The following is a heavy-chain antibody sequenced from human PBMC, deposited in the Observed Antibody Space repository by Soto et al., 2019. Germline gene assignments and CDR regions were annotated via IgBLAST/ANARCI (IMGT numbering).Heavy chain of an antibody. CDR2: IIPIFGTA. J-gene: IGHJ6*02. V-gene: IGHV1-69*13. CDR1: GGTFSSYA. Sequence: SVKVSCKPSGGTFSSYAISWVRQAPGQGLEWMGGIIPIFGTANYAQKFQGRVTITADESTSTAYMELSSLRSEDTAVYYCARWDRYCSGGSCYSNYYYYGMDVWGQGTTVTVSS. D-gene: IGHD2-15*01. CDR3: ARWDRYCSGGSCYSNYYYYGMDV.